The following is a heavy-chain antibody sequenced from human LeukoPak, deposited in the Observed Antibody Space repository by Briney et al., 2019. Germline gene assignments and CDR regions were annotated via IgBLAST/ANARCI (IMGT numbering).Heavy chain of an antibody. V-gene: IGHV1-69*13. CDR1: GGTFSSYA. D-gene: IGHD3-22*01. CDR3: TRHGFDSSGYGYYYGMDV. CDR2: IIPIFGTA. Sequence: ASVKVSCKASGGTFSSYAISWVRQAPGQGLEWMGGIIPIFGTANYAQKFQGRVTITADESTSTAYMELSSLRSEDTAVYYCTRHGFDSSGYGYYYGMDVWGQGTTVTVSS. J-gene: IGHJ6*02.